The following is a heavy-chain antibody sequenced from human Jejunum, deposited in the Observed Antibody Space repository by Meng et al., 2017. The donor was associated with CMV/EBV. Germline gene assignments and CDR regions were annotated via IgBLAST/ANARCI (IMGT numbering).Heavy chain of an antibody. CDR1: ASIRSLHW. Sequence: ASIRSLHWWSLVRPPPGKGLEWIGEVSPTESTNYNPSLKSRVTISGDRSKNQFSLRLSSVTAADTAVYYCARSRCTRTSCYTGTFDYWGQGTLVTVSS. CDR2: VSPTEST. D-gene: IGHD2-2*02. CDR3: ARSRCTRTSCYTGTFDY. V-gene: IGHV4-4*02. J-gene: IGHJ4*02.